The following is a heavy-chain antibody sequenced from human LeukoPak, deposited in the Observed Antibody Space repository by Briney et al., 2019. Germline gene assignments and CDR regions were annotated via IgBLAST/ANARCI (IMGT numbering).Heavy chain of an antibody. D-gene: IGHD1-14*01. CDR2: IYDSGTT. CDR3: ARGGDRRGFDY. CDR1: GGSISDGGYY. Sequence: PSETLSLTCTVSGGSISDGGYYWSWIRQHPGKGLEWIGYIYDSGTTSYSPALPSRVTISVDTSDNKFSLKLRSLTAADTAVYDCARGGDRRGFDYWGQGTLVTVSS. V-gene: IGHV4-31*03. J-gene: IGHJ4*02.